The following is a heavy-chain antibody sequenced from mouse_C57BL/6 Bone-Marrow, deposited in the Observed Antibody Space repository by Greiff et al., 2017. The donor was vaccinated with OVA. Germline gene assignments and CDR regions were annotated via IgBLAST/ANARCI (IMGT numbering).Heavy chain of an antibody. V-gene: IGHV1-50*01. Sequence: QVQLQQPGAELVKPGASVKLSCKASGYTFTSYWMQWVKQRPGQGLEWIGEIDPSDSYTNYNQKFKGKAKLTVDTSSSTAYMQLSSLTSEDSAVYYCAITGDYWGQGTSVTVSS. D-gene: IGHD1-1*01. CDR1: GYTFTSYW. J-gene: IGHJ4*01. CDR3: AITGDY. CDR2: IDPSDSYT.